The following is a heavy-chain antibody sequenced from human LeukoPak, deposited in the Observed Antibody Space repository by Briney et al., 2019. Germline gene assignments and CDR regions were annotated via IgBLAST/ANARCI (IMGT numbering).Heavy chain of an antibody. D-gene: IGHD3-3*01. CDR1: GGSISSGSYY. CDR3: ARSGDDFWSGYYIKWSDP. Sequence: SETLSLTCTVSGGSISSGSYYWSWIRQPAGKGLECIGRIYTSGRNNYNPSLKSRVTISEETPKNHFFLKLNPVTAADTAGYYWARSGDDFWSGYYIKWSDPWGQGTLVTVSS. V-gene: IGHV4-61*02. J-gene: IGHJ5*02. CDR2: IYTSGRN.